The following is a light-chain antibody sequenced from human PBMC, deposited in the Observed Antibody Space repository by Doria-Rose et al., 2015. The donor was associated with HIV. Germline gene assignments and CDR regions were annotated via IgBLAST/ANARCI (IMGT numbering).Light chain of an antibody. CDR1: QSFSSTY. V-gene: IGKV3-20*01. CDR3: HQYGTSWT. CDR2: DGS. Sequence: EIVLTRSPGTLSLSPGERATLSCRASQSFSSTYLAWYQQKPGQAPSLLIYDGSTRATGTPDRFSASGSGTDFTLTINRLEPEDFALYYCHQYGTSWTFGQGTKVEI. J-gene: IGKJ1*01.